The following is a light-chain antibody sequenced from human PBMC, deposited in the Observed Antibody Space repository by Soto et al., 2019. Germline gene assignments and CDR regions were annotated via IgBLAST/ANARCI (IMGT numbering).Light chain of an antibody. J-gene: IGKJ2*01. CDR1: QSVSSSY. Sequence: EIVLTQSPGTLSLSPGERATLSCRASQSVSSSYLAWYKQKPGQAPRLLIYGASIRATGIPDWCSGSGSGTDFSLTISRLEPEDFAVYYCQQYGRSPYTFGQGTKLEIK. CDR2: GAS. V-gene: IGKV3-20*01. CDR3: QQYGRSPYT.